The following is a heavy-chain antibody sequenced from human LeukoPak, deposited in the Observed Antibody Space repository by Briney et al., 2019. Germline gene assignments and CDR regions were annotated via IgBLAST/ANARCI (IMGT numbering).Heavy chain of an antibody. CDR2: ITYNSGTI. Sequence: PGGSLRLSCAASGFTFRSYAMQWVRQAPGKGLEWVSYITYNSGTIFYADSVKGRFTISRDNAKDSLYLQMSSLRDEDTAVYYCARVDCSGGSCYSFDYWGQGTLVTVSS. CDR3: ARVDCSGGSCYSFDY. D-gene: IGHD2-15*01. J-gene: IGHJ4*02. V-gene: IGHV3-48*02. CDR1: GFTFRSYA.